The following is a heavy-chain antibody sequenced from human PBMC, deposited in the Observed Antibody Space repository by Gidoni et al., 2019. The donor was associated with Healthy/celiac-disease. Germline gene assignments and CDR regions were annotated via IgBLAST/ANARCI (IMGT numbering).Heavy chain of an antibody. Sequence: EVQLVESGGALVQPGRSLRPSCAASGFTSDDYAMHWVRQAPGQGLEWVSGSSWDSGSIGYADSVKCRFTISRDNAKNSLYLQMIRLGAEDTALYYCAKDFWILSPVDVWGKGTTVTVSS. CDR3: AKDFWILSPVDV. J-gene: IGHJ6*04. V-gene: IGHV3-9*02. CDR2: SSWDSGSI. CDR1: GFTSDDYA. D-gene: IGHD2-2*03.